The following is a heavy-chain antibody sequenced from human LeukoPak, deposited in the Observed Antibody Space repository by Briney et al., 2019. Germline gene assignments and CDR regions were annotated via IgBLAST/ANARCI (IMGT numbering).Heavy chain of an antibody. D-gene: IGHD3-10*01. CDR1: GGSISSGDHY. Sequence: SQTLSPTCTVSGGSISSGDHYWSWIRQPPGKGLEWIGYIYYSGSTYYNPSLKSRVTTSVDTSKNQFSLKLSSVTAADTAVYYCARASPHGSGSYYSNYYYGMDVWGQGTTVTVSS. CDR2: IYYSGST. V-gene: IGHV4-30-4*01. CDR3: ARASPHGSGSYYSNYYYGMDV. J-gene: IGHJ6*02.